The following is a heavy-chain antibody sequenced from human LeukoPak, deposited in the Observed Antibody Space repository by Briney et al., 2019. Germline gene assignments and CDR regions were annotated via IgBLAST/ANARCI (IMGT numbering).Heavy chain of an antibody. CDR2: IYTSGST. Sequence: SETLSLTCTVSGGSIRSNYWSWIRQPAGKGLEWIGRIYTSGSTNYNPSLKSRVTMSIDTSNNQFSLKLSSVTAADTAVYYCARGTTVTYYYYYYMDVWGKGTTVTVSS. D-gene: IGHD4-17*01. CDR3: ARGTTVTYYYYYYMDV. J-gene: IGHJ6*03. CDR1: GGSIRSNY. V-gene: IGHV4-4*07.